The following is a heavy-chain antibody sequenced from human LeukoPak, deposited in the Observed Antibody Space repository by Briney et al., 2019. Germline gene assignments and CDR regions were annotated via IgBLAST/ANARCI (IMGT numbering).Heavy chain of an antibody. D-gene: IGHD2-2*01. CDR1: GYTFTGYY. V-gene: IGHV1-46*01. CDR2: INPSDGST. Sequence: ASVKVSCKASGYTFTGYYMHWVRQAPGQGLEWVGIINPSDGSTNYAQNFQDRVTMTRDTSTSAVYLELTSLRSEDAAVYYCARRDCSGTSCYFNCWGQGTLVTVSS. J-gene: IGHJ4*02. CDR3: ARRDCSGTSCYFNC.